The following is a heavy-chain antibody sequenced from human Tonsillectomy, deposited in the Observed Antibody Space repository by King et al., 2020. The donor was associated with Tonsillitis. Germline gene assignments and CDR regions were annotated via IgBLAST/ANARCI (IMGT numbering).Heavy chain of an antibody. CDR1: GFTFSSNY. J-gene: IGHJ4*02. D-gene: IGHD6-19*01. Sequence: VQLVESGGGLVQPGGSLRLSCAASGFTFSSNYMSWVRQAPGKGLEGVSVFYSGGDTYYADSVKGRFTISRDSSKNTLYLQMNSLRAEDTAVYYCAKQGNGWFIDYWGQGTLVTVSS. CDR3: AKQGNGWFIDY. V-gene: IGHV3-66*04. CDR2: FYSGGDT.